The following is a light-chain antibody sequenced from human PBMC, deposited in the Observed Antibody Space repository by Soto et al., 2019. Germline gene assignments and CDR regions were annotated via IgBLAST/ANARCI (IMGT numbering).Light chain of an antibody. CDR1: QGISSW. CDR2: DAS. V-gene: IGKV1-5*01. J-gene: IGKJ1*01. Sequence: DIQMTQSPSSVSASVGDRVTITCRASQGISSWLAWYQQKPGKAPKLLSYDASSLESGVPSRFRGSGSGTEFTLTISSLKPDDFETYYCQQYNSYSRTFGQGTKVDIK. CDR3: QQYNSYSRT.